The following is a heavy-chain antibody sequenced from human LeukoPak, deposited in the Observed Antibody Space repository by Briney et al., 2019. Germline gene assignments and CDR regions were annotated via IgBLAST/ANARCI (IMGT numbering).Heavy chain of an antibody. CDR2: INPNTAGT. V-gene: IGHV1-2*02. CDR1: GYTFTGYY. Sequence: ASVKVSCKASGYTFTGYYFHWVRQAPGRGLEWMGWINPNTAGTNYAQKFLGGVTLTWDTSISTAYMELNRLTSDDTAVYYCATSAGDYRAGHYYYMGVWGKGTSVTVSS. CDR3: ATSAGDYRAGHYYYMGV. J-gene: IGHJ6*03. D-gene: IGHD4-11*01.